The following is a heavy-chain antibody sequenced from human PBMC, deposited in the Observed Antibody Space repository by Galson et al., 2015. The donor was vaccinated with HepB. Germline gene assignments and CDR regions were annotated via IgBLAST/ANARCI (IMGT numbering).Heavy chain of an antibody. D-gene: IGHD3-10*01. J-gene: IGHJ3*02. CDR1: GYTFTSYG. V-gene: IGHV1-18*01. Sequence: SVKVSCKASGYTFTSYGISWVRQAPGQGLEWMGWISAYNGNTNYAQKLQGRVTMTTDTSTSTAYMELRSLRSDDTAVYYCARDVYGSGSYFVDIPDAFDIWGQGTMVTVSS. CDR2: ISAYNGNT. CDR3: ARDVYGSGSYFVDIPDAFDI.